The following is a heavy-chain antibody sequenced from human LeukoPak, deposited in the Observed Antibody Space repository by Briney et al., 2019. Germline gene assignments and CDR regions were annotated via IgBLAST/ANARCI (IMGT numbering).Heavy chain of an antibody. CDR1: GYTFTGYY. CDR2: INPNSGGT. D-gene: IGHD3-9*01. CDR3: ARGWRYFDWLSRDNWFDP. Sequence: ASVKVSCKASGYTFTGYYMHWVRQAPGQGLEWMGWINPNSGGTNYAQKFQGRVTMTRDTSISTAYMELSRLRSDDTAVYYCARGWRYFDWLSRDNWFDPWGQRTLVTVSS. J-gene: IGHJ5*02. V-gene: IGHV1-2*02.